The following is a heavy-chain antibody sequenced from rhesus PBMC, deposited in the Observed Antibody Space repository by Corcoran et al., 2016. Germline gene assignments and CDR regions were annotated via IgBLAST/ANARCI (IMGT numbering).Heavy chain of an antibody. CDR3: AREGTVSYFDH. V-gene: IGHV4S9*01. CDR1: GGSISDNYY. D-gene: IGHD5-24*01. Sequence: QMQLQESGPGLVKPSETLSLTCAVSGGSISDNYYWNWIRQPPGKGLEGIGNIYGSSGRTHSHPSLTSRVTISKDTSKNQFSLKLSSVTAADTAVYFCAREGTVSYFDHWGQGVLVTVSS. J-gene: IGHJ4*01. CDR2: IYGSSGRT.